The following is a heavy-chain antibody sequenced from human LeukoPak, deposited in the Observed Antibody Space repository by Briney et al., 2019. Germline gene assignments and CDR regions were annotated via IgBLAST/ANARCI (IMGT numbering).Heavy chain of an antibody. J-gene: IGHJ4*02. Sequence: GGSLRLSCAASGFTFSSYEMNWVREAPAQGLELVSYVSSSGYSIYYADSVKGRFTISRDNAKKSLYLEMNSLRAEDTAVYYCARTKGDYFDYWGQGTLVTVSS. CDR1: GFTFSSYE. V-gene: IGHV3-48*03. CDR2: VSSSGYSI. CDR3: ARTKGDYFDY. D-gene: IGHD2-8*01.